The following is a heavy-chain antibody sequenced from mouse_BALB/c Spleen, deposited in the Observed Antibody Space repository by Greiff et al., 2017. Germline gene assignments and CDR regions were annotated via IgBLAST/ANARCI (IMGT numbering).Heavy chain of an antibody. CDR2: ISSSGGYT. CDR3: ARQDSHYYGFRWYFDV. V-gene: IGHV5-6*01. J-gene: IGHJ1*01. D-gene: IGHD1-2*01. CDR1: GFTFSSYG. Sequence: EVQLVESGGDLVKPGGSLKLSCAASGFTFSSYGMSWVRQTPDKRLEWVATISSSGGYTFYPDSVKGRFTISRDNAKNTLYLQMSSLKSEDTAMYFCARQDSHYYGFRWYFDVWGAGTTVTVSS.